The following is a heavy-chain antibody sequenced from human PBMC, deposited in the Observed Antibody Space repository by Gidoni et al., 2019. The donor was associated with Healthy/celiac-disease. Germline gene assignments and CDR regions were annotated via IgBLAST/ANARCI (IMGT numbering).Heavy chain of an antibody. V-gene: IGHV3-30-3*01. Sequence: QVQLVESGGGVVQPGRSLRLSCAAPGVTFSRYAMRWVRQAPGKGLEWVAVISYDGSNKYYADSVKGRFTISRDNSKNTLYLQMNSLRAEDTAVYYCARDLWFGELLWTFDYWGQGTLVTVSS. CDR2: ISYDGSNK. D-gene: IGHD3-10*01. CDR1: GVTFSRYA. J-gene: IGHJ4*02. CDR3: ARDLWFGELLWTFDY.